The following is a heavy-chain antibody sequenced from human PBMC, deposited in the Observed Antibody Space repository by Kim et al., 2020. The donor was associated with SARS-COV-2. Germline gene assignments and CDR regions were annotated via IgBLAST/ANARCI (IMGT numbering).Heavy chain of an antibody. CDR1: GYTFTSYY. J-gene: IGHJ3*02. D-gene: IGHD2-15*01. V-gene: IGHV1-46*01. CDR2: INPSGGST. Sequence: ASVKVSCKASGYTFTSYYMHWVRQAPGQGLEWMGIINPSGGSTSYAQKFQGRVTMTRDTSTSTVYMELSSLRSEDTAVYYCARDIGGRATSYCSGGSCYDGPGAFDIWGQGTMVTVSS. CDR3: ARDIGGRATSYCSGGSCYDGPGAFDI.